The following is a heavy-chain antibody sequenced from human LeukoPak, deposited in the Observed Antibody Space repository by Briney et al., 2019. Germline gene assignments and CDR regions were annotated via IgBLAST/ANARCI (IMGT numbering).Heavy chain of an antibody. D-gene: IGHD5-18*01. V-gene: IGHV3-30*02. CDR2: IRYDGSNK. J-gene: IGHJ4*02. CDR1: GFTLSSYG. CDR3: AKDTAMVVYYFDY. Sequence: PGGSLRLSCAASGFTLSSYGMHWVRQAPGKGLEWVAFIRYDGSNKYYADSVKGRFTISRDNSKNTLYLQMNSLRAEDTAVYYCAKDTAMVVYYFDYWGQGNLVTVSS.